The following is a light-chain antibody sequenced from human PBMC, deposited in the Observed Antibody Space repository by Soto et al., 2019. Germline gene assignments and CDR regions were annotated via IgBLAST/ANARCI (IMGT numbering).Light chain of an antibody. CDR1: SSDIGSNNY. CDR3: SSYTTTTRL. Sequence: QAVLTQPASVSGSPGPSITISCTGTSSDIGSNNYVSWFQQRPGKAPTLIIYEVSNRPSGVSTHFSGSKSGKTASLTISGLLPEDEAEYYCSSYTTTTRLFGGGTKLTVL. J-gene: IGLJ3*02. CDR2: EVS. V-gene: IGLV2-14*01.